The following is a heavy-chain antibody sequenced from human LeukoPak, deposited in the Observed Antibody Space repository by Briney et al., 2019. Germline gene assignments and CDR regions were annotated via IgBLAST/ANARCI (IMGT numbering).Heavy chain of an antibody. J-gene: IGHJ6*02. CDR3: ATASSHSSGWSHYGMDV. CDR2: IYYSGGT. D-gene: IGHD6-19*01. CDR1: GGSISSYY. V-gene: IGHV4-59*08. Sequence: PSETLSLTCTVSGGSISSYYWSWIRQPPGKGLEWIGYIYYSGGTNYNPSLKSRVTISVDTSKNQFSLKLNSVTAADTAVYYCATASSHSSGWSHYGMDVWGQGTTVTVSS.